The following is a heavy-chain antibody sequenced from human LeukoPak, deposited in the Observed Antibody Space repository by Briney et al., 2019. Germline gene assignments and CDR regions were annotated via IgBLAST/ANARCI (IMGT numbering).Heavy chain of an antibody. J-gene: IGHJ4*02. D-gene: IGHD1-7*01. CDR3: AGEALTGTTHRSFDY. CDR1: GGTFSSYA. Sequence: ASVKVSCKASGGTFSSYAISWVRQAPGQGLEWMGRINPNSGGTNYAQKFQGRVSMTRDTSISTAYMELSRLRSDDTAVYYCAGEALTGTTHRSFDYWGQGTLVTVSS. V-gene: IGHV1-2*06. CDR2: INPNSGGT.